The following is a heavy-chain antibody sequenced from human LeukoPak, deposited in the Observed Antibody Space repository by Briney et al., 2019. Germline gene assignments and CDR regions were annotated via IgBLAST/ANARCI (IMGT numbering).Heavy chain of an antibody. V-gene: IGHV4-31*03. Sequence: SETLSLTCTVSGGSISSGGYYWSWIRQHPGKGLEWIGYIYYSGSTYYNPSLKSRVTISVDTSKNQFSLKLSSVTAADTAVYYCARRGPAAIFDYWGQGTLVTVSS. CDR2: IYYSGST. CDR3: ARRGPAAIFDY. J-gene: IGHJ4*02. CDR1: GGSISSGGYY. D-gene: IGHD2-2*01.